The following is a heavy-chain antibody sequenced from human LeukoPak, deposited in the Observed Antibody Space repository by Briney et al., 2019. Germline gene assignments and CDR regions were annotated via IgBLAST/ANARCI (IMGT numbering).Heavy chain of an antibody. V-gene: IGHV3-66*01. CDR2: IYSGGST. J-gene: IGHJ3*02. Sequence: PGGTLRLSCAASGFTVSTNYMSWVRQAPGKGLEGVSIIYSGGSTYYADSVQGRFTISRDISQNTLYLQMNSLRAEDTAVYYCARDLGYSAYATVRGYAVDIWGQGTMVTVSS. D-gene: IGHD5-12*01. CDR1: GFTVSTNY. CDR3: ARDLGYSAYATVRGYAVDI.